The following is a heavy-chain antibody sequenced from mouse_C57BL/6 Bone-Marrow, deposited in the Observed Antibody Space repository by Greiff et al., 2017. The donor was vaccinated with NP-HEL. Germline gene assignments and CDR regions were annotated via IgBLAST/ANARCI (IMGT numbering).Heavy chain of an antibody. Sequence: VQLQQSGAELVRPGASVKLSCTASGFNIKDDYMHWVKQRPEQGLEWIGWIDPENGDTEYASKFQGKATITADTSSNTAYLQLSSLTSEDTAVYYCTTPYSLYVDYWGQGTTLTVSS. CDR3: TTPYSLYVDY. V-gene: IGHV14-4*01. J-gene: IGHJ2*01. CDR1: GFNIKDDY. D-gene: IGHD2-10*01. CDR2: IDPENGDT.